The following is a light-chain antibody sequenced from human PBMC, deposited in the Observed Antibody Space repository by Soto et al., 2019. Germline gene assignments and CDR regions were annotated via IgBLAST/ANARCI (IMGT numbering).Light chain of an antibody. V-gene: IGLV2-14*01. CDR3: ISYTSSSTRV. Sequence: QSALTQPASVSGSPGQSITISCTETSSDVGDYNYVSWYQQHPGKAPKLMIFDVSNRPSGVSNRFSGSKSGNTASLTISGLQAEDEADYYCISYTSSSTRVFGTGTKVTVL. CDR2: DVS. CDR1: SSDVGDYNY. J-gene: IGLJ1*01.